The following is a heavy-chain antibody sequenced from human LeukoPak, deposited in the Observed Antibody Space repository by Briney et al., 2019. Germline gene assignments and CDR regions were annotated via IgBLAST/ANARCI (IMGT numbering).Heavy chain of an antibody. CDR2: IWYDGTNK. CDR1: GFTFSSYG. Sequence: PGRSLRLSCAASGFTFSSYGMHWVRQAPGKGLEWVAPIWYDGTNKYYADSVRGRFTVSRDNSKNTLYLQMNSLRVDDTGLYSCARGVHSDFWSGYYSPWFDPWGRGTQVTVSS. D-gene: IGHD3-3*01. V-gene: IGHV3-33*01. CDR3: ARGVHSDFWSGYYSPWFDP. J-gene: IGHJ5*02.